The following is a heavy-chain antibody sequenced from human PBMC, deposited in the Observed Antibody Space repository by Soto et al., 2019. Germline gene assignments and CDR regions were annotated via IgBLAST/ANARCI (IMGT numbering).Heavy chain of an antibody. D-gene: IGHD6-19*01. CDR3: RGVIVRYRRIAVAGSHWFDP. J-gene: IGHJ5*02. CDR2: INHSGST. Sequence: PSETLSLTCAVYGGSFSGYYWSWIRQPPGKGLEWIGEINHSGSTNYNPSLKSRVTISVDTSKNQFSLKLSSVTAADTAVYYCRGVIVRYRRIAVAGSHWFDPWGQGTLVTVSS. V-gene: IGHV4-34*01. CDR1: GGSFSGYY.